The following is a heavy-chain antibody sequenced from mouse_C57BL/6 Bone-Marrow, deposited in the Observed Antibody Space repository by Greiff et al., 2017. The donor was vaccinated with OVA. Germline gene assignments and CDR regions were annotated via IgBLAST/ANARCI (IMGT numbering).Heavy chain of an antibody. V-gene: IGHV1-64*01. D-gene: IGHD2-3*01. CDR1: GYTFTSYW. CDR3: ARSGWLLRDY. CDR2: IHPNSGST. Sequence: VKLQQPGAELVKPGASVKLSCKASGYTFTSYWMHWVKQRPGQGLEWIGMIHPNSGSTNYNEKFKSKATLTVDKSSSTAYMQLSSLTSEDSAVYYCARSGWLLRDYWGQGTTLTVSS. J-gene: IGHJ2*01.